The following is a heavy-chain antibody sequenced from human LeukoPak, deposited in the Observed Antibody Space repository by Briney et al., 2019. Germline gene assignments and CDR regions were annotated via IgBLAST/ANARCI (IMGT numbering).Heavy chain of an antibody. CDR3: ARHSGMAAGDY. D-gene: IGHD6-13*01. V-gene: IGHV4-38-2*01. J-gene: IGHJ4*02. CDR1: GYSISRGYY. CDR2: MYHSGST. Sequence: SETLSLPCAVSGYSISRGYYWDWIRQPPGKGLEWIGYMYHSGSTYYNPSLKSRVTISVDTSKNQFSLKLSSVTAADTAVYYCARHSGMAAGDYWGQGTLVTVSS.